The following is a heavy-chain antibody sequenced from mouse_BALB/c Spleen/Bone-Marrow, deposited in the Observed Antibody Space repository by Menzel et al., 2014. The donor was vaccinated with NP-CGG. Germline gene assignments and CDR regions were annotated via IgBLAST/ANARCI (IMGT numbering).Heavy chain of an antibody. CDR2: INPITGYT. J-gene: IGHJ4*01. V-gene: IGHV1-7*01. CDR3: ARNYDYDGGYCAMDF. D-gene: IGHD2-4*01. Sequence: QVQLQQSGAQVAKPGASVKMSCKASGYTFTSYWMHWVKQRPGQGLEWIGYINPITGYTEYNQKFKDKATLTADKSSSTAYMQLSSLTSEDSAVYYCARNYDYDGGYCAMDFLDDGASVAISS. CDR1: GYTFTSYW.